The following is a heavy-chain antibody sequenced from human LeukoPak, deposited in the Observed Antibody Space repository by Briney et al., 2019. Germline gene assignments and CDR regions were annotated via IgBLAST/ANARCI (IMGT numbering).Heavy chain of an antibody. J-gene: IGHJ4*02. CDR3: ARLTDKSSDYYFFFDY. V-gene: IGHV4-59*01. D-gene: IGHD3-22*01. CDR2: IYYSGST. CDR1: GASISSYY. Sequence: SETLSLTCTVSGASISSYYWSWIRQPPGKGLGWIVYIYYSGSTNYNPSLKSRVTMSVDTSRNQLSLNLNSVTAADTAVYYCARLTDKSSDYYFFFDYWGQGTLVTVSS.